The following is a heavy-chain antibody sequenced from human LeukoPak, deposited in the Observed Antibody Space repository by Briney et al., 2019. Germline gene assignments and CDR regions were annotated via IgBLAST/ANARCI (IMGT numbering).Heavy chain of an antibody. CDR1: GFAFSSLA. J-gene: IGHJ4*02. Sequence: GGSLRLSCAASGFAFSSLAMGWVRQAPGQGLEWVSVISDSGSLTYYADSVKGRFTISRDNSKNTLFLQMNSLRAEDTAVYYCARELPPLEKYYFDYWGQGTLVTVSS. CDR2: ISDSGSLT. D-gene: IGHD3-3*01. CDR3: ARELPPLEKYYFDY. V-gene: IGHV3-23*01.